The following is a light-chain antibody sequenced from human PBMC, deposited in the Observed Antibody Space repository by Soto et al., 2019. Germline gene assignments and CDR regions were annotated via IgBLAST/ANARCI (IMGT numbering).Light chain of an antibody. J-gene: IGKJ2*01. Sequence: DIQLTQSPSSLSASVGDRVTITCRARQNIIFYLTWYQLKPGKAPKLLIYAASNLQSGVPSRFSGSGSGTEFTLTISSLQPEDFATYFCQQSYTTPVYTFGQGTKVDIK. V-gene: IGKV1-39*01. CDR1: QNIIFY. CDR2: AAS. CDR3: QQSYTTPVYT.